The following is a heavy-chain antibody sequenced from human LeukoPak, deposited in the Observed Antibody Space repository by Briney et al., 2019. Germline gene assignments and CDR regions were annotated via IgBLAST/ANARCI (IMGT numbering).Heavy chain of an antibody. J-gene: IGHJ6*03. CDR2: INHSGST. V-gene: IGHV4-39*01. Sequence: PSETLSLTCTVSGGSISSSSYYWGWIRQPPGKGLEWIGEINHSGSTNYNPSLKSRVTISVDTSKNQFSLKLSSVTAADTAVYYCARQGKQWLDYYYYYYMDVWGKGTTVTISS. CDR1: GGSISSSSYY. CDR3: ARQGKQWLDYYYYYYMDV. D-gene: IGHD6-19*01.